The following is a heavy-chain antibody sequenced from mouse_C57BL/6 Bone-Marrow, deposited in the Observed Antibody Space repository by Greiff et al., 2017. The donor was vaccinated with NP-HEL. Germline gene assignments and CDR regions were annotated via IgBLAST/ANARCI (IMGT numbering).Heavy chain of an antibody. Sequence: QVQLQQPGAELVKPGASVKLSCKASGYTFTSYWMQWVKQRPGQGLEWIGEIDPSDSYTNYNQKFKGKATLTVDTSSSTAYMQLSSLTSEDSAVYYCARRGLLRAAYWGQGTLVTVSA. D-gene: IGHD1-1*01. CDR3: ARRGLLRAAY. CDR2: IDPSDSYT. V-gene: IGHV1-50*01. CDR1: GYTFTSYW. J-gene: IGHJ3*01.